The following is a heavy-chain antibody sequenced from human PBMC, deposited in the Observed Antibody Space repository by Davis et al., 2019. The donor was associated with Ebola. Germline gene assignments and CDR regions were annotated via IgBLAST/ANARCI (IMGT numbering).Heavy chain of an antibody. CDR1: GFTVRSHF. J-gene: IGHJ4*02. CDR3: ARAGISVANKYYFDS. V-gene: IGHV3-66*01. CDR2: IHSYGVT. Sequence: GESLKISCAASGFTVRSHFLGWVRQAPARGLEWVSFIHSYGVTKYADSVRGRFIVSRDISKNTVYLQVNNLGVEDTAIYYCARAGISVANKYYFDSWGQGTLVTVSS. D-gene: IGHD5-12*01.